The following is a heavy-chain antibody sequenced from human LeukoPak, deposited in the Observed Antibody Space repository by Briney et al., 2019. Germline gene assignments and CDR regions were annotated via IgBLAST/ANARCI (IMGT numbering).Heavy chain of an antibody. V-gene: IGHV4-61*01. CDR1: GGSVSSGSYY. D-gene: IGHD6-19*01. J-gene: IGHJ4*02. CDR3: ARGSSSGWFLIDY. Sequence: SETLSLTCTVSGGSVSSGSYYWSWIRQPPGKGLEWIGYIYYGGSTNYNPSLKSRVTISVDTSKNQFSLKLSSVTAADTAVYYCARGSSSGWFLIDYWGQGTLVTVSS. CDR2: IYYGGST.